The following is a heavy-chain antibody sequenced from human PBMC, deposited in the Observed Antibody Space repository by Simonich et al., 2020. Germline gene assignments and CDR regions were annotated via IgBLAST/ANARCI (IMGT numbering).Heavy chain of an antibody. Sequence: QVQLQESGPGLAKPSETLSLTCAVSGYSISSGYYWGWIRQPPGKGLEWIGSIYHSGLTYYTPSLKSRVTISVDTSKNQFSLKLSSVTAADTAVYYCARVGYSNYYYYGMDVWGQGTTVTVSS. CDR2: IYHSGLT. J-gene: IGHJ6*02. D-gene: IGHD6-13*01. CDR3: ARVGYSNYYYYGMDV. CDR1: GYSISSGYY. V-gene: IGHV4-38-2*01.